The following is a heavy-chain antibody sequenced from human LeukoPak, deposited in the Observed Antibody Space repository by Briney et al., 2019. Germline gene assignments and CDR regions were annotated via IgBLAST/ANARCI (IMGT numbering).Heavy chain of an antibody. CDR1: GFTFSNYD. Sequence: GGSLRLSCTASGFTFSNYDMHWVRRAPGKGLEWVALISHDGSKKYFADSVKGRFTVSRDNSKNTLYLQLNSLGAEDTAMYYCARYSGIIKTYDYWGQGTLVTVSS. D-gene: IGHD1-26*01. V-gene: IGHV3-30*03. CDR3: ARYSGIIKTYDY. CDR2: ISHDGSKK. J-gene: IGHJ4*02.